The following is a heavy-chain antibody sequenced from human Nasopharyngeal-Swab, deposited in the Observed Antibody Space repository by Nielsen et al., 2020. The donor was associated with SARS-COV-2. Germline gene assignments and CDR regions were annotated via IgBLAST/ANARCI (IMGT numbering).Heavy chain of an antibody. CDR3: ARSFAEYDILTGFDY. J-gene: IGHJ4*01. CDR2: ISYDDGSNK. V-gene: IGHV3-30-3*01. Sequence: GESLKISCVASGFTFSTYAIHWVRQAPGKGREWVALISYDDGSNKYYADSVKGRFTISRDNSKNTLYLQMNTLRAEDTAMYYCARSFAEYDILTGFDYWGQGTLVTVSS. D-gene: IGHD3-9*01. CDR1: GFTFSTYA.